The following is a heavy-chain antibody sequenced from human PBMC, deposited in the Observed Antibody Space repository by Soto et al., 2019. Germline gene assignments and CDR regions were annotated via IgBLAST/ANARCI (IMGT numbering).Heavy chain of an antibody. V-gene: IGHV4-31*03. J-gene: IGHJ4*02. CDR1: GGSITTGGYY. D-gene: IGHD2-15*01. Sequence: KTSETLSLTCTVSGGSITTGGYYWSWIRQLPGKGLEWIGHRYYSESTYYNPSLKSRVSISLDTSKNQFSLKLSFVTAADTAMYYFGRTKCSGGSCYSWSLDYWGQGTPVTVSS. CDR2: RYYSEST. CDR3: GRTKCSGGSCYSWSLDY.